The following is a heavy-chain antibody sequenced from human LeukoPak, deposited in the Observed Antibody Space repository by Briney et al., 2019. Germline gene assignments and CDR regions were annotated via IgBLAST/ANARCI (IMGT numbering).Heavy chain of an antibody. CDR2: TNSGGTTI. CDR3: ARGDSCPTY. J-gene: IGHJ4*02. V-gene: IGHV3-48*03. Sequence: PGGSLRLSCAASGFTFSSYEMNWVRQAPGRGLEWVSYTNSGGTTIYYADSVKGRFTISRDNAKNSLYLQMNSLRAEDTAVYYCARGDSCPTYWGQGTLVTVSS. CDR1: GFTFSSYE. D-gene: IGHD2-15*01.